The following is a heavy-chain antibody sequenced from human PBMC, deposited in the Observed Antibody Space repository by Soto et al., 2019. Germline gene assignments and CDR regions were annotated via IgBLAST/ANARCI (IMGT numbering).Heavy chain of an antibody. Sequence: QVQLQQSGPGLVKPSETVSLTCNVADGSISGYYWSWTRQSAGKGLEWIGRIYSTGISDKNPSFKSRVTMSIDTSQNQLVLKLRSVTAADTGVYYCARGPRRQLSGMDVWGQGTTVTVSS. V-gene: IGHV4-4*07. J-gene: IGHJ6*02. CDR3: ARGPRRQLSGMDV. D-gene: IGHD6-19*01. CDR1: DGSISGYY. CDR2: IYSTGIS.